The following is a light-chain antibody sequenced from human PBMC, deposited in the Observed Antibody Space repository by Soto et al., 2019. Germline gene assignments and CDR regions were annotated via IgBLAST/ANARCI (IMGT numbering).Light chain of an antibody. CDR3: ASYASSNTLI. Sequence: QSALTQPASVSGSPGQSITISCTGTSSDVGAYNYVSWYQQEPGNVPKLMISGVSSRPSGVSNRFSGSKSGNTASLTISGLQADDEADYYCASYASSNTLIFGGGTKLTVL. V-gene: IGLV2-14*01. CDR2: GVS. CDR1: SSDVGAYNY. J-gene: IGLJ2*01.